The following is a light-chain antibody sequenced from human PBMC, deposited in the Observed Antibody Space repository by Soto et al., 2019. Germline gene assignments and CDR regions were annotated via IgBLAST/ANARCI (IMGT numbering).Light chain of an antibody. CDR3: CSYGGNYTPDV. V-gene: IGLV2-11*01. Sequence: QSALTQPRSVSGSLGQSVTISCTGTSGDVGGYNYVSWYQKQSGPAPKLMIYDVSKRPSGVPDRFSGSKSGNTASLTIAGLQAEDEADYYCCSYGGNYTPDVFGTGTKLTVL. J-gene: IGLJ1*01. CDR2: DVS. CDR1: SGDVGGYNY.